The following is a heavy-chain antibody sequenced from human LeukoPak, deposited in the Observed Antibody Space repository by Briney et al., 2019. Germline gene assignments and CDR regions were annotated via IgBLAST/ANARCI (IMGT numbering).Heavy chain of an antibody. CDR2: IYPGDSDT. D-gene: IGHD3-10*01. CDR1: GYSFTSYW. V-gene: IGHV5-51*01. CDR3: ARLLVRGNYGMDV. Sequence: GESLKISCKGYGYSFTSYWIGWVRQMPGTGLEWMGIIYPGDSDTRYSPSFQGQVTISADKPISTAYLQWSSLKASDTAMYYCARLLVRGNYGMDVWGQGTTVTVSS. J-gene: IGHJ6*02.